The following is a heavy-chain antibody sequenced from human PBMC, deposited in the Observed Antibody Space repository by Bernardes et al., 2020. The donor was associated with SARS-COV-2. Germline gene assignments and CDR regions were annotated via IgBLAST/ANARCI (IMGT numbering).Heavy chain of an antibody. CDR2: IYPHSGGT. Sequence: ASVKVSCKDSGYTFTDYYIHWTRQAPGQGLECLGWIYPHSGGTHYAQKLQGRVSMTTDTSITTVYMELRSLTSDDTAVYYRARDIPHNTIDYWGQGTLVTVSS. V-gene: IGHV1-2*02. CDR3: ARDIPHNTIDY. D-gene: IGHD2-21*01. CDR1: GYTFTDYY. J-gene: IGHJ4*02.